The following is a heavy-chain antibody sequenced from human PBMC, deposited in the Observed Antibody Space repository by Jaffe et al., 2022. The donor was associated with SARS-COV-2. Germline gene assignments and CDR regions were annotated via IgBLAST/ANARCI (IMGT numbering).Heavy chain of an antibody. CDR3: ARQGDGFDP. CDR1: GGSITSYY. V-gene: IGHV4-59*08. CDR2: IYHTGSI. J-gene: IGHJ5*02. D-gene: IGHD3-10*01. Sequence: QVQLQESGPGLVRPSETLSLTCSVSGGSITSYYWSWIRQPPGQGLEWIGYIYHTGSIIYSPSLKSRLTISIDTSRNQFSLSLTSVTAADTAVYYCARQGDGFDPWGQGTLVTVSS.